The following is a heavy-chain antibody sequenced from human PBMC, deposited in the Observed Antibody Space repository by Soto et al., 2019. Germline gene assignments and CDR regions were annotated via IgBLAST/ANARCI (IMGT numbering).Heavy chain of an antibody. CDR1: GDSISSSGYY. V-gene: IGHV4-31*03. J-gene: IGHJ4*02. CDR2: IYYSGTT. D-gene: IGHD3-10*01. CDR3: ARASSPLWFGELLYDY. Sequence: QVQLQESGPGLVKPSQTLSLTCTVSGDSISSSGYYWSWIRQHPGKGLEWIGYIYYSGTTYYNPSLKSRLTMSVDTFKNQFYLKLSSVTAADTAVYYCARASSPLWFGELLYDYWGQGTLVTVSS.